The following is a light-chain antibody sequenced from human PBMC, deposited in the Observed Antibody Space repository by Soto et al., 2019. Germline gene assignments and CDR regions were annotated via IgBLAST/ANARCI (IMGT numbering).Light chain of an antibody. CDR2: DVS. V-gene: IGKV3-20*01. Sequence: EIVLTQSPGTLSLSPGETATLSCRASQNVGSSYLTWYQQKPGQAPRLLIYDVSSRAPGIPDRFSGSGSGTDFTLTISRLEPEDCAVYYCQQYVSSPFTFGPGTKVDIK. CDR1: QNVGSSY. CDR3: QQYVSSPFT. J-gene: IGKJ3*01.